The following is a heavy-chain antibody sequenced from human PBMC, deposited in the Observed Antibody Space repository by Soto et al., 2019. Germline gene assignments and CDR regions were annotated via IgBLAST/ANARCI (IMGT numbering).Heavy chain of an antibody. CDR1: GSTFTGYY. D-gene: IGHD6-19*01. V-gene: IGHV1-2*02. CDR2: INPNTGGT. Sequence: ASVNASCKASGSTFTGYYIHWVRQAPGQGLEWMGWINPNTGGTDYRQKFQGKVTMTRDSSITTVYMEPNSPTSDNPAVYFWASANSGGDDNFNCWGRGPRVTCSS. J-gene: IGHJ4*02. CDR3: ASANSGGDDNFNC.